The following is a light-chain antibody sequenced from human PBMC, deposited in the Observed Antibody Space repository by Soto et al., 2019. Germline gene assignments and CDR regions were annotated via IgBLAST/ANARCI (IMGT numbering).Light chain of an antibody. Sequence: QSVLTQPASVSGSPGQSITISCTGTSSDVGGYNYVSWYQQHPGKAPKVIIHEVTNRPSGVSGRFSGSKSGNTAFLTISGLQAEDEAVYYCCSHSSSITWMFGGGTKVTVL. CDR2: EVT. V-gene: IGLV2-14*03. CDR3: CSHSSSITWM. CDR1: SSDVGGYNY. J-gene: IGLJ3*02.